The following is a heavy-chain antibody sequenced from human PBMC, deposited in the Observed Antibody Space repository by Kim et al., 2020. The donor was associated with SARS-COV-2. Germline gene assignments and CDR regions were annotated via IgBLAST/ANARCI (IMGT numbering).Heavy chain of an antibody. Sequence: GGSLRLSCAASGFTFDDYAMHWVRQAPGKGLEWVSLISGDGGSTYYAHSVKGRFTISRDNSKNSLYLQMNSLRTEDTALYYCAKDINGSSWYTVGWYFDLWGRGTLVTVSS. CDR1: GFTFDDYA. CDR2: ISGDGGST. V-gene: IGHV3-43*02. CDR3: AKDINGSSWYTVGWYFDL. J-gene: IGHJ2*01. D-gene: IGHD6-13*01.